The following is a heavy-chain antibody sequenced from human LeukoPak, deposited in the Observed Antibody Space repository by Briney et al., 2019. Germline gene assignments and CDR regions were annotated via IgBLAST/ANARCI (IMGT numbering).Heavy chain of an antibody. CDR2: IKQDGSEK. Sequence: GGSLRLSCAASGFTFSRYWMTWVRQAPGKGLEWVATIKQDGSEKDYVDSVRGRFTISRDNAKNSLYLQMNSLRAEDTALYYCARAGGSSWADYWGQGTLVTVSS. D-gene: IGHD6-13*01. J-gene: IGHJ4*02. V-gene: IGHV3-7*01. CDR1: GFTFSRYW. CDR3: ARAGGSSWADY.